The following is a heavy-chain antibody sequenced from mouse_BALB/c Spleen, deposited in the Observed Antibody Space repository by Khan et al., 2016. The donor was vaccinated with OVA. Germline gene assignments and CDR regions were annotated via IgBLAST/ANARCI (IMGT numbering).Heavy chain of an antibody. CDR1: GDSITSGY. D-gene: IGHD2-14*01. Sequence: EVQLQESGPSLVKPSQTLSLTCSVTGDSITSGYWSWIRKFPGNKLEYMGYMIYSGNTYYNPSLKSRISITRHTTKNQNSLQLNSVTTEDTATYYCARSTYRYAFAYWGQGTLVTVSA. J-gene: IGHJ3*01. CDR3: ARSTYRYAFAY. V-gene: IGHV3-8*02. CDR2: MIYSGNT.